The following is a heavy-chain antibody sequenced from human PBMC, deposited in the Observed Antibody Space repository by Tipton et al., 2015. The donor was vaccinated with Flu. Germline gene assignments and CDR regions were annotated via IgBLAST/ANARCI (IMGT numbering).Heavy chain of an antibody. J-gene: IGHJ5*02. D-gene: IGHD2-2*01. CDR2: INANNGNT. V-gene: IGHV1-18*01. CDR1: GSTFSNDI. Sequence: QVQLVQSGAEVKKPGASVKVSCKASGSTFSNDIITWVRQAPGQGLEWMGWINANNGNTNYAQRLQGRVTMTTDTFTSTAYMELRSLRSDDTAVYYCARVGCSSTSCYLLGDDWFDPWGQGTLVTVSS. CDR3: ARVGCSSTSCYLLGDDWFDP.